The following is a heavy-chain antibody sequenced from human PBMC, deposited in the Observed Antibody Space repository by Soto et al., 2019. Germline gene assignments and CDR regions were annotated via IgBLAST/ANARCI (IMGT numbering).Heavy chain of an antibody. Sequence: PSETLSLTCAVYGGSFSGYYWSWIRQPPGKGLEWIGEINHSGSTNYNPSLKSRVTISVDTSKNQFSLKLSSVTAADTAVYYCARGGRRRLYYYDSSGYALDYWGQGTLVTGSS. CDR3: ARGGRRRLYYYDSSGYALDY. D-gene: IGHD3-22*01. V-gene: IGHV4-34*01. CDR2: INHSGST. J-gene: IGHJ4*02. CDR1: GGSFSGYY.